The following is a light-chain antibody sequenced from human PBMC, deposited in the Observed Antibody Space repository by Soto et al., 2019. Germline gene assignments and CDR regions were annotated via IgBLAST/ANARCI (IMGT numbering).Light chain of an antibody. V-gene: IGKV3-11*01. CDR3: QQRSNWPIT. Sequence: EIVLTQSPATLSLSPGERATLSCRASQSVSSYLAWYQQKPGQAPRLLIYDASNRATGIPARFSGSGSGTDFTLTISSLEPEEFAVYYFQQRSNWPITVGQGTRLEIK. CDR2: DAS. CDR1: QSVSSY. J-gene: IGKJ5*01.